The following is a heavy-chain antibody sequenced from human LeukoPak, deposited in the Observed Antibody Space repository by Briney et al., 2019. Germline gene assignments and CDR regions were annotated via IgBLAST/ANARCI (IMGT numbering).Heavy chain of an antibody. V-gene: IGHV1-2*02. J-gene: IGHJ4*02. Sequence: ASVKVSCKASGYTFTGYYMHWVRQAPGQGLEWMGWINPNSGGTNYAQKFQGRVTITRDMSTSTAYMELSSLRSEDTAVYYCAAVVGDIMWFWGQGTLVTVSS. CDR2: INPNSGGT. D-gene: IGHD2-15*01. CDR3: AAVVGDIMWF. CDR1: GYTFTGYY.